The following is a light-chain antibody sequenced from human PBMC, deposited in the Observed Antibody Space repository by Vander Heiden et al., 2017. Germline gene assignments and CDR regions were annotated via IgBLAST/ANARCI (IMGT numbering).Light chain of an antibody. Sequence: DIQMPRSPSSLSASLGDRVTITCRASQSISSYFNWYKQKPGEAPTLLIYAASSLQSGVPSRFSGSGSGTDFTLTISSLQPEDFATYYCQQSYSTPYTFGQGTKVEIK. CDR3: QQSYSTPYT. J-gene: IGKJ2*01. CDR2: AAS. V-gene: IGKV1-39*01. CDR1: QSISSY.